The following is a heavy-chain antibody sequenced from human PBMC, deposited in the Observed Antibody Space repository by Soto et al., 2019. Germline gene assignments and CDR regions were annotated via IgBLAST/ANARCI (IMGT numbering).Heavy chain of an antibody. D-gene: IGHD3-22*01. V-gene: IGHV3-30*18. Sequence: QVQLVESGGGGVQPGRSVRLSCAASGFIFSSYGMHWVRQAPGKGLEWVAVISYDGSNKYFADSLKGRFTISRDNSKNTLYLQMNSLRAEDTAVYYCAKGRIYYDSSGSYFQHWGQGTLVTVSS. J-gene: IGHJ1*01. CDR2: ISYDGSNK. CDR1: GFIFSSYG. CDR3: AKGRIYYDSSGSYFQH.